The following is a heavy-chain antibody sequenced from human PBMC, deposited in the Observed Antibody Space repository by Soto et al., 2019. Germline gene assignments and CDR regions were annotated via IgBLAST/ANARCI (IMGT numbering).Heavy chain of an antibody. D-gene: IGHD2-8*01. V-gene: IGHV1-8*01. J-gene: IGHJ6*03. CDR3: ARGEDIVLMVYAILMNYYYYMAV. CDR1: GYTFTSYD. Sequence: ASVKVSCKASGYTFTSYDINWVRQATGQGLEWMGWMNPNSGNTGYAQKFQGRVTMTRNTSISTAYMELSSLRSEDTAVYYCARGEDIVLMVYAILMNYYYYMAVWGKGTTVTVSS. CDR2: MNPNSGNT.